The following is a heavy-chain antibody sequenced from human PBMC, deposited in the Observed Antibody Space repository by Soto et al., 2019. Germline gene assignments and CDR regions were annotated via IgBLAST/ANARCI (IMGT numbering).Heavy chain of an antibody. CDR2: ISVYNGIT. CDR3: ARGYYGLDV. J-gene: IGHJ6*02. Sequence: QVLLVQSGAEVKKPGASVKVSCKTSGYSFVRYGVSWVRQAPGQGLEWMGWISVYNGITNYARKVQGRVTLTTDTSTDTAYMELRVLKSDDTAMYFCARGYYGLDVWGQGTTIIVSS. CDR1: GYSFVRYG. V-gene: IGHV1-18*01.